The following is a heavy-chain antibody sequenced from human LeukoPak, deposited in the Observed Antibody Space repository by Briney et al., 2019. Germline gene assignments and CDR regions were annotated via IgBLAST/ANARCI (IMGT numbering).Heavy chain of an antibody. V-gene: IGHV3-30*18. CDR3: AKDRRGSGSYLDY. J-gene: IGHJ4*02. Sequence: PGGSLRLSCAASGFTFSSYGMPWVRQAPGKGLEWVAVISYDGSNKYYADSVKGRFTISRDNSKNTLYLQMNSLRAEDTAVYYCAKDRRGSGSYLDYWGQGTLVTVSS. D-gene: IGHD3-10*01. CDR1: GFTFSSYG. CDR2: ISYDGSNK.